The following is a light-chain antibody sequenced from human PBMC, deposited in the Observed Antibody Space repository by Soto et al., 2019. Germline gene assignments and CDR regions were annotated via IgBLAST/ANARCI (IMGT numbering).Light chain of an antibody. CDR2: DAS. CDR3: QQRSNWLLA. CDR1: QSVSSD. V-gene: IGKV3-11*01. Sequence: EIVMTQSPATLSVSPGERATLSCRASQSVSSDLAWYQQKPGQAPRLLIYDASNRATGIPARFSGSGSGTDFTLTISSLEPEDFAVYYCQQRSNWLLAFGQGTKVDIK. J-gene: IGKJ1*01.